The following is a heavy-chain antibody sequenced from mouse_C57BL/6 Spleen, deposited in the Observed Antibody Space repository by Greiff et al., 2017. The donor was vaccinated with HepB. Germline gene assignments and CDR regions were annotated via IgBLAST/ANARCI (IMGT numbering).Heavy chain of an antibody. D-gene: IGHD2-3*01. CDR2: IYPGDGDT. CDR1: GYAFSSSW. J-gene: IGHJ1*03. Sequence: VQLQQSGPELVKPGASVKISCKASGYAFSSSWMNWVKQRPGKGLEWSGRIYPGDGDTNYNGKFKGKATLTADKSSSTAYIPLSRLTSQHSAVYFCARRVGYSLYFDVWGTGTSVTVSS. V-gene: IGHV1-82*01. CDR3: ARRVGYSLYFDV.